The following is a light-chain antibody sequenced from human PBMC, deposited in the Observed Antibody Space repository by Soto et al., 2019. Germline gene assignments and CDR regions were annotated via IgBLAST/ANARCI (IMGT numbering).Light chain of an antibody. Sequence: QSVLTQPPSVSGAPGQRVTISCTGSSSSIGAGYDVHWYHQLPGAAPKLLVSGNNNRPSGVPDRFSASKSGTSASLAITGLQTEDEAQYYCQSYDSRLTAYVFRTGTKVTVL. CDR1: SSSIGAGYD. CDR3: QSYDSRLTAYV. V-gene: IGLV1-40*01. CDR2: GNN. J-gene: IGLJ1*01.